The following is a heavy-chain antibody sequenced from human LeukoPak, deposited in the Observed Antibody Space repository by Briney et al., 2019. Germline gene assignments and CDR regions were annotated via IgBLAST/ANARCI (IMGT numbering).Heavy chain of an antibody. CDR2: IYHSGST. Sequence: SETLSLTCTVSGYSINNGYYWGWIRQPPGKGLEWIGSIYHSGSTYYNPSLKSRVTILVDTSKNQFSLKLSSVTAADTAVYYCARDQYYYDRSGYYAFDIWGQGTMVTVSS. D-gene: IGHD3-22*01. CDR1: GYSINNGYY. V-gene: IGHV4-38-2*02. CDR3: ARDQYYYDRSGYYAFDI. J-gene: IGHJ3*02.